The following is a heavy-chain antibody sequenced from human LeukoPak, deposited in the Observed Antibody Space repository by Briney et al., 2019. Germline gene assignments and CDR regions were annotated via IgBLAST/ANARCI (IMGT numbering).Heavy chain of an antibody. V-gene: IGHV1-2*02. CDR2: INTNSGGT. Sequence: ASVTVSCKASGYTFTSYYMHWVRQAPGQGLEWMGWINTNSGGTNYAQKFQGRVTMTRDTSISTAYMELSRLRSDDAAVYYCARTNRGVIIYYFDYWGQGTLVTVSS. D-gene: IGHD3-10*01. J-gene: IGHJ4*02. CDR1: GYTFTSYY. CDR3: ARTNRGVIIYYFDY.